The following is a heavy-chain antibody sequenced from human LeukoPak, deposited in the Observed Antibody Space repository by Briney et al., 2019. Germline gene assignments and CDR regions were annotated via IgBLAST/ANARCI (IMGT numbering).Heavy chain of an antibody. J-gene: IGHJ4*02. CDR3: SRVHYDFCSGYYLDY. D-gene: IGHD3-3*01. CDR2: IYYSGST. CDR1: GGSISSYY. V-gene: IGHV4-59*01. Sequence: SETLSLTCTVSGGSISSYYWSWIRQPPGKGLEWIGYIYYSGSTNYNPSLKSRVTISVDTSKNQFSLKLSSVTPADTAAYYCSRVHYDFCSGYYLDYWGQGTLVTVSS.